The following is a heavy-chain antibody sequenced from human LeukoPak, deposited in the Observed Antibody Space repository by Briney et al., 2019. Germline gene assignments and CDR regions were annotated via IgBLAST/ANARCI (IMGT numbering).Heavy chain of an antibody. Sequence: SETLSLTCTVSGGSISSSSYYWGWIRQPPGKGLEWIGSIYYSGSTYYNPSLKSRVTISVDTSKNQFSLKLSSVTAAGTAVYYCARDNPAADHTFDYWGQGTLVTVSS. V-gene: IGHV4-39*07. CDR1: GGSISSSSYY. CDR3: ARDNPAADHTFDY. D-gene: IGHD2-15*01. CDR2: IYYSGST. J-gene: IGHJ4*02.